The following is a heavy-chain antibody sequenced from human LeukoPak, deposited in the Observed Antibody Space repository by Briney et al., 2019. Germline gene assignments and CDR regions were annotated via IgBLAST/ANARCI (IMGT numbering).Heavy chain of an antibody. CDR1: GFTFSSYS. Sequence: GGSLRLSCAASGFTFSSYSMNWVRQAPGKGLEWVSSISSSSSYIYYADSVKGRFTISRDNAKNSLYLQMNSLRAEDTAVYYCARLEELWLKGVDYWGQGTLVTVSS. J-gene: IGHJ4*02. D-gene: IGHD5-18*01. CDR2: ISSSSSYI. V-gene: IGHV3-21*01. CDR3: ARLEELWLKGVDY.